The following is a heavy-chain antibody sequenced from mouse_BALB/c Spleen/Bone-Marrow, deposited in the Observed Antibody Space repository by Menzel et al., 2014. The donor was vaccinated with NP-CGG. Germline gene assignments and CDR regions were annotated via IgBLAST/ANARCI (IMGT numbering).Heavy chain of an antibody. D-gene: IGHD4-1*01. CDR2: INPSNGGT. CDR3: TRGRTWDFDY. V-gene: IGHV1S81*02. CDR1: GYTFTSYF. Sequence: VQLQQSGAELVKPGASVKLSCKASGYTFTSYFMYWVKRRPGQGLEWIGEINPSNGGTNFNEKFKSRATLTVDKSSSTAYMQLSSLTSGDSAVNYCTRGRTWDFDYWGQGTTLTVSS. J-gene: IGHJ2*01.